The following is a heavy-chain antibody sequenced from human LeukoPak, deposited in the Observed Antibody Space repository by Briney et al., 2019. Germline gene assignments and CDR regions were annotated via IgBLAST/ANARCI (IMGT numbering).Heavy chain of an antibody. CDR1: GFTFSRFA. CDR3: ARDTFQPGLIDS. V-gene: IGHV3-21*05. Sequence: GGSLRLSCAASGFTFSRFAMNWVRQATGKGVECISYINTDSSDIHYADSVKGRFTFPRDNARNTLFLQLSSLRAEASAVYYCARDTFQPGLIDSWGQGTLVTVSS. D-gene: IGHD2-2*01. J-gene: IGHJ4*02. CDR2: INTDSSDI.